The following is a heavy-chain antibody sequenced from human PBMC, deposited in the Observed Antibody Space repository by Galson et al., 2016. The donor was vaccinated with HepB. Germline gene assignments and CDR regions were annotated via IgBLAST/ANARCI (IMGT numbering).Heavy chain of an antibody. CDR1: GFTFRTYS. V-gene: IGHV3-21*01. D-gene: IGHD1-1*01. CDR2: LSVSGAYT. J-gene: IGHJ4*02. Sequence: SLRLSCAASGFTFRTYSMNWVRQAPGKGLEWVSSLSVSGAYTYCADSVKGRFTISRDLVRNSLYLQMNSLRVDDTAVYYCARSLHGGGWNDPFDYWGQGTLVTVSS. CDR3: ARSLHGGGWNDPFDY.